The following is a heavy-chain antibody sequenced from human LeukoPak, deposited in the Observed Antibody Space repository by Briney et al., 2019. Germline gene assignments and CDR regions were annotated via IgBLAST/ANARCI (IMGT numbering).Heavy chain of an antibody. Sequence: SETLSLTCTVSGGSISSSSYYWGWIRQPPGKGLEWIGSIYYSGSTYYNPSLKSRVTISVDTSKNQFSLKLSSVTAADTAVYYCARHSWDSGYDYGLFLDYMDVWGKGTTVTISS. CDR3: ARHSWDSGYDYGLFLDYMDV. CDR1: GGSISSSSYY. J-gene: IGHJ6*03. D-gene: IGHD5-12*01. V-gene: IGHV4-39*01. CDR2: IYYSGST.